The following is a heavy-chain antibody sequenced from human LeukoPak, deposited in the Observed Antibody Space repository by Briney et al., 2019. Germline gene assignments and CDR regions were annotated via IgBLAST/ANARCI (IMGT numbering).Heavy chain of an antibody. D-gene: IGHD4-17*01. CDR3: AREGYGDYAGYWFDP. Sequence: SETLSLTCTVSGGSISSSTYYWGWIRQPPGKGLAWIGSISYTGITYYNPSLKSRVTISVDTSKNQFSLKLSSVTAADTAVYYCAREGYGDYAGYWFDPWGQGTLVTVSS. V-gene: IGHV4-39*07. CDR2: ISYTGIT. CDR1: GGSISSSTYY. J-gene: IGHJ5*02.